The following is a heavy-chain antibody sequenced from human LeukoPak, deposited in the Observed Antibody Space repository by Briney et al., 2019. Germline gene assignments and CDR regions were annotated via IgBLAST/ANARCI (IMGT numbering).Heavy chain of an antibody. V-gene: IGHV3-33*06. J-gene: IGHJ6*03. Sequence: GRSLRLSCAASGFTFSSYGMHWVRQAPGKGLEWVALIWYDGSSKYYPDSVEGRFTISRDNSKNTLYLQMNSLRAEDTAVYYCAKAPRLELRNYMDVWGKGTTVTVSS. CDR1: GFTFSSYG. CDR3: AKAPRLELRNYMDV. D-gene: IGHD1-7*01. CDR2: IWYDGSSK.